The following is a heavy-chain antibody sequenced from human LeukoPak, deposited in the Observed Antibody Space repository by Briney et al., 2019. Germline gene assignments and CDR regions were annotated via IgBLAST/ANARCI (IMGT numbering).Heavy chain of an antibody. CDR3: ARDGDSYYYDSSGYPGIDY. CDR2: INPNSGGT. D-gene: IGHD3-22*01. J-gene: IGHJ4*02. V-gene: IGHV1-2*02. Sequence: VKVSCKASGYTFTGYYMHWVRQAPGQGLEWMGWINPNSGGTNYAQKFQGRVTMTRDTSINTAYMELSRLRSDDTAVYYCARDGDSYYYDSSGYPGIDYWGQGTLVTVSS. CDR1: GYTFTGYY.